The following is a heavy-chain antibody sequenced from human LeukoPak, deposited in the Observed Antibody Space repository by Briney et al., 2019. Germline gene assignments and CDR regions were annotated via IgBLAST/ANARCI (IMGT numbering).Heavy chain of an antibody. CDR1: GYTLTELS. J-gene: IGHJ5*02. CDR3: ATAVYCSSTSCYFHAHNWFDP. CDR2: FDPEDGET. V-gene: IGHV1-24*01. D-gene: IGHD2-2*01. Sequence: ASVKVSCKVSGYTLTELSMHWVRQAPGKGLEWMGGFDPEDGETIYAQKFQGRVTMTEDTSTDTAYMELSSLRSEDTAVYYCATAVYCSSTSCYFHAHNWFDPWGQGTLVTVSS.